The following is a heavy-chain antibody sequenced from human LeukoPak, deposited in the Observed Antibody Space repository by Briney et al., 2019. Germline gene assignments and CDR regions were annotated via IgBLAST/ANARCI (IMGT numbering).Heavy chain of an antibody. CDR2: INHSGST. D-gene: IGHD6-13*01. CDR1: GGSISSGDYY. J-gene: IGHJ4*02. Sequence: SQTLSLTCTVSGGSISSGDYYWSWIRQPPGKGLEWIGEINHSGSTNYNPSLKSRVTISVDTSKNQFSLKLSSVTAADTAVYYCARPRSIAAAGTPPFDYWGQGTLVTVSS. V-gene: IGHV4-30-4*01. CDR3: ARPRSIAAAGTPPFDY.